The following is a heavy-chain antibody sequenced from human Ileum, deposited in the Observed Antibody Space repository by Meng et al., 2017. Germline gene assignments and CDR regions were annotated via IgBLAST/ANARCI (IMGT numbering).Heavy chain of an antibody. CDR1: GGSISSSSYC. CDR3: ARRTGEVDLLDY. J-gene: IGHJ4*02. D-gene: IGHD7-27*01. V-gene: IGHV4-39*01. Sequence: QLQLQESGLGLVKPSETLSLMCTVSGGSISSSSYCCDWIRQPPGKGLVWIGSICYSGNTYYNPSLKSRVSMSVDTSKKQISLKLNSVTAADTAVYYCARRTGEVDLLDYWGQGTLVTVSS. CDR2: ICYSGNT.